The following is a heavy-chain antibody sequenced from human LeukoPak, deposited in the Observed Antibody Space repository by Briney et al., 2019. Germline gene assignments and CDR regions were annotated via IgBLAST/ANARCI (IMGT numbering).Heavy chain of an antibody. Sequence: GGSLRLSCAASGFTVSSNYMSWVRQARGKGLEWVSVIYSGGSTYYADSVKGRFTISRDNSKNTLYLQMNSLRAEDTAVYYCARGTSMQNSLDYWGQGTLVTVSS. CDR2: IYSGGST. D-gene: IGHD2-8*01. V-gene: IGHV3-53*01. CDR1: GFTVSSNY. CDR3: ARGTSMQNSLDY. J-gene: IGHJ4*02.